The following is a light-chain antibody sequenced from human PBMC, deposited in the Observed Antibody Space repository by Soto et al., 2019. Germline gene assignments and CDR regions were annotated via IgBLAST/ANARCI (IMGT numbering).Light chain of an antibody. V-gene: IGKV4-1*01. CDR3: QRYYSIPWT. J-gene: IGKJ1*01. CDR1: QSVLSTSNNKNY. Sequence: DIVMTQSPDSLAVSLGERAAFNCKSSQSVLSTSNNKNYLGWYQQKSGQPPKLLIYWASTRESGVPDRFSGSGAGTDFTLTISSLQAEDVATYYCQRYYSIPWTFGQGTRVEIK. CDR2: WAS.